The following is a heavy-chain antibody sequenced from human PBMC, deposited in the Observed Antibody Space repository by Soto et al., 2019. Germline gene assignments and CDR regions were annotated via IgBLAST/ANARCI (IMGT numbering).Heavy chain of an antibody. CDR3: AKDLDPLTMIVGVAFDI. D-gene: IGHD3-22*01. Sequence: QVQLVESGGGVVQPGRSLRLSCAASGFTFSSYGMHWVRQAPGKGLEWVAVISYDGSNKYYADSVKGRFTISRDNSKNTLDLQMNSLRAEDTAVYYCAKDLDPLTMIVGVAFDIWGQGTMVTVSS. J-gene: IGHJ3*02. CDR1: GFTFSSYG. V-gene: IGHV3-30*18. CDR2: ISYDGSNK.